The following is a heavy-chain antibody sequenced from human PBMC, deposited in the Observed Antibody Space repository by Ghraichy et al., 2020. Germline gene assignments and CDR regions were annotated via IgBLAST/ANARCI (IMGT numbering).Heavy chain of an antibody. V-gene: IGHV3-7*01. CDR1: GFTFSNYW. CDR2: IKEDGSQT. D-gene: IGHD2-21*02. CDR3: TRHGDYTVHY. Sequence: GGSLRLSCAASGFTFSNYWMSWVRQAPGKGLEWVANIKEDGSQTNYVDSVRGRFTISRDNAKNSLFLQMNSLRAEDTAVYYCTRHGDYTVHYWCPGTLLTVSS. J-gene: IGHJ4*02.